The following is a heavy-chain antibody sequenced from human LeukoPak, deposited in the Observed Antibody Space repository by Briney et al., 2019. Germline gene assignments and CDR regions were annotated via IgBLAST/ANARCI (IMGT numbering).Heavy chain of an antibody. J-gene: IGHJ5*02. D-gene: IGHD6-19*01. V-gene: IGHV1-69*05. CDR1: GGTFSSYA. Sequence: SVKVSCKASGGTFSSYAISWVRQAPGQGLEWMGRIIPIFGTANYAHKFQGRVTITTDESTSTAYMELSSLRSEDTAVYYCARDSSGWYNWFDPWGQGTLVTVSS. CDR2: IIPIFGTA. CDR3: ARDSSGWYNWFDP.